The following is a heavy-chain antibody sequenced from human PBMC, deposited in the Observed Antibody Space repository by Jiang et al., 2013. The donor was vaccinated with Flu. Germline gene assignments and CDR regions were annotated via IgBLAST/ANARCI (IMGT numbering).Heavy chain of an antibody. CDR1: GGSFSSHY. CDR2: ISFSGST. V-gene: IGHV4-59*11. D-gene: IGHD3-16*01. Sequence: LLKPSETLSLSCTVSGGSFSSHYWSWIRQPPGEGLEWIGYISFSGSTNYNSSLKSRVTISLDTAKNQFSLNLSSVTPADTAVYYCARGLFFAGEGDDFFDHWGQGTRVTVSS. J-gene: IGHJ4*02. CDR3: ARGLFFAGEGDDFFDH.